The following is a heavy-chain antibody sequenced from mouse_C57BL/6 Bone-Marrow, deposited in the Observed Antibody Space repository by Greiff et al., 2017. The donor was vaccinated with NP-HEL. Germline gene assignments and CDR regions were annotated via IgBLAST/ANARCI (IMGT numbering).Heavy chain of an antibody. Sequence: QVHVKQPGAELVKPGASVKMSCKASGYTFTSYWITWVKQRPGQGLEWIGDIYPGSGSTNYNEKFKSKATLTVDTSSSTAYMQLSSLTSEDSAVYYCAREGAYYYGAYWGQGTLVTVSA. D-gene: IGHD1-1*01. V-gene: IGHV1-55*01. J-gene: IGHJ3*01. CDR1: GYTFTSYW. CDR2: IYPGSGST. CDR3: AREGAYYYGAY.